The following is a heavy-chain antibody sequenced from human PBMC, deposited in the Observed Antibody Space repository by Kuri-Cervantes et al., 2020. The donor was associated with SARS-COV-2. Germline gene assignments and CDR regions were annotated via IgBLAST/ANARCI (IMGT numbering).Heavy chain of an antibody. J-gene: IGHJ6*03. Sequence: VESLKISCKGSGYSFTSYWIGWVRQMPGKGLEWMGIIYPGDSDTRYSPSFQGQVIISADKSISTAFLQWSSLKASDTAMYYCARRAYGEQVDYYYMDVWGKGTTVTVSS. V-gene: IGHV5-51*01. CDR1: GYSFTSYW. CDR2: IYPGDSDT. CDR3: ARRAYGEQVDYYYMDV. D-gene: IGHD4-17*01.